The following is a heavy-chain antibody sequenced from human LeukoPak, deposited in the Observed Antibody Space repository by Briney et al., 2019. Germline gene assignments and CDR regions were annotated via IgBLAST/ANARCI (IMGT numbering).Heavy chain of an antibody. V-gene: IGHV3-30-3*01. Sequence: GGSLRLSCAASGFTFSSYAMHWVRQAPGKGLEWVAVISYDGSNKCYADSVKGRFTISRDNSKNTLYLQMNSLRAEDTAVYYCARDDSSGYYYASLDYWGQGTLVTVSS. D-gene: IGHD3-22*01. CDR2: ISYDGSNK. J-gene: IGHJ4*02. CDR3: ARDDSSGYYYASLDY. CDR1: GFTFSSYA.